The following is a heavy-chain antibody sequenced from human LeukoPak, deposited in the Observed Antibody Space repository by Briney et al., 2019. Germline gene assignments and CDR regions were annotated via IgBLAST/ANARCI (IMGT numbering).Heavy chain of an antibody. CDR2: IIPILGIA. CDR1: GGTFSSYT. CDR3: ARGLVRTSCSRYCAFDI. D-gene: IGHD2-2*01. J-gene: IGHJ3*02. Sequence: SVKVSCKASGGTFSSYTISWVRQAPGQGLEWMGRIIPILGIANYAQKFQGRVTITADKSTSTAYMELSSLRSEDTAVYYCARGLVRTSCSRYCAFDIWGQGTMVTVSS. V-gene: IGHV1-69*02.